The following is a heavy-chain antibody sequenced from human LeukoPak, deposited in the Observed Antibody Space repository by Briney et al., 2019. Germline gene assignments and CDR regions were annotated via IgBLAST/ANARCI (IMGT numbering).Heavy chain of an antibody. J-gene: IGHJ4*02. V-gene: IGHV1-2*02. CDR2: INPNSGGT. Sequence: ASVKVSCKASGYTFTGYCIHWVRQAPGQGLEWMGWINPNSGGTNYAPKFQGRVTMTRDTSISTAYMELSRLRSDDTAVYYCASERFSMVRGVIDYWGQGTLVTVSS. CDR3: ASERFSMVRGVIDY. CDR1: GYTFTGYC. D-gene: IGHD3-10*01.